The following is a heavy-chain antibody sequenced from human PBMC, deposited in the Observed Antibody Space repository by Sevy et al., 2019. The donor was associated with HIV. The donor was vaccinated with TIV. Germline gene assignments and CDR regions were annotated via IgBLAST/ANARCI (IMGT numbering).Heavy chain of an antibody. V-gene: IGHV3-30-3*01. CDR2: ISYDGGNK. CDR1: GFTFSMYA. J-gene: IGHJ4*02. CDR3: ARVNSFDGDYVGGDY. Sequence: GGSLRLSCAASGFTFSMYAIKWVRQAPGKGLEWVANISYDGGNKYHADSVKGRFTISRDNSKKPLYLQMNSLGAEDTVVYYCARVNSFDGDYVGGDYWGQGTLVTVSS. D-gene: IGHD4-17*01.